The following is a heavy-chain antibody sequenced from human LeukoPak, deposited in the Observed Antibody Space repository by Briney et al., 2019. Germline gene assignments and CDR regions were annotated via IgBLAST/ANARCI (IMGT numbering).Heavy chain of an antibody. Sequence: GGSLRLSCAASGFTFSSYAMTWVRQALGKRLEWVSGISGSGGSTYYADSVKGRFTISRDNSKNTLYLQMNSLRAEDTAVYYCAKDGTWIQLWLAYWGQGTLVTVSS. D-gene: IGHD5-18*01. CDR3: AKDGTWIQLWLAY. J-gene: IGHJ4*02. CDR2: ISGSGGST. V-gene: IGHV3-23*01. CDR1: GFTFSSYA.